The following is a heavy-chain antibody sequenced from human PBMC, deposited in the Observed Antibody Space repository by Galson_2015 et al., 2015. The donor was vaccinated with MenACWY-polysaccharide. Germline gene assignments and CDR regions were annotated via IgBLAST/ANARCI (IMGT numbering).Heavy chain of an antibody. CDR1: GFTFSNYA. V-gene: IGHV3-23*01. D-gene: IGHD1-26*01. CDR3: AKTAKVGANKESHWYFDL. Sequence: SLRLSCAASGFTFSNYAITWVRQAPGRGLEWVSLISGGGITRSYADSVKGRFTISRDNSRNTLYLQMNSLRAEDTAIYYCAKTAKVGANKESHWYFDLWGRGTLVTVSS. CDR2: ISGGGITR. J-gene: IGHJ2*01.